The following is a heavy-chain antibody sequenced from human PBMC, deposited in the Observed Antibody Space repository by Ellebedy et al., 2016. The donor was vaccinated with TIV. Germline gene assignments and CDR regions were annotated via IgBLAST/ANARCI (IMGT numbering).Heavy chain of an antibody. CDR3: AKDLSWWSANDH. CDR2: IGGDGRT. CDR1: GFTLGSNA. V-gene: IGHV3-23*01. J-gene: IGHJ4*02. D-gene: IGHD3-16*01. Sequence: PGGSLRLSCAASGFTLGSNAMSRVRQTPGKRLEWVAGIGGDGRTHYTDSVRGRFTISRDEFRSTLYLEMNSLRSEDTALYYCAKDLSWWSANDHWGQGTLVTVSS.